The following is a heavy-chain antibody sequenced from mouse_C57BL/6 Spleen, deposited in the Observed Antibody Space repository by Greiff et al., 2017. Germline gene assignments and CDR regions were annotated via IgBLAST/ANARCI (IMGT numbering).Heavy chain of an antibody. J-gene: IGHJ1*03. V-gene: IGHV5-4*01. Sequence: EVQVVESGGGLVKPGGSLKLSCAASGFTFSSYAMSWVRQTPEKRLEWVATISDGGSYTYYPDNVKGRFTISRDNAKNNLYLQMSHLKSEDTAMYYCAREIYYYGSSGYFDVWGTGTTVTVSS. D-gene: IGHD1-1*01. CDR1: GFTFSSYA. CDR3: AREIYYYGSSGYFDV. CDR2: ISDGGSYT.